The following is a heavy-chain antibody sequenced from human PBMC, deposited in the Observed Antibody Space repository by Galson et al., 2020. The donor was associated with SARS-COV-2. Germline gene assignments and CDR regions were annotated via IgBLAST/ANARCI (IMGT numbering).Heavy chain of an antibody. CDR1: GGSISSYY. J-gene: IGHJ3*02. V-gene: IGHV4-59*01. D-gene: IGHD4-4*01. CDR2: IYYSGST. CDR3: ARFLSNDDAFDI. Sequence: ETSETLSLTCTVSGGSISSYYWSWIRQPPGKGLEWIGYIYYSGSTNYNPSLKSRVTISVDTSKNQFSLKLSSVTAVDTAVYYCARFLSNDDAFDIWGQGTMVTVSS.